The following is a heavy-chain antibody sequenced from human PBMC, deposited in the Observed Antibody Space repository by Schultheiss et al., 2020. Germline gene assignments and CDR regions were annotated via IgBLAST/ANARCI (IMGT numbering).Heavy chain of an antibody. Sequence: SETLSLTCAVYGGSFSGYYWSWIRQPPGKGLEWIGEINHSGSTNYNPSLKSRVTISVDTSKNQFSLKLSSVTAADTALYYCAKDNAPAAIPYYYYYMDVWGKGTTVTVSS. J-gene: IGHJ6*03. D-gene: IGHD2-2*01. CDR3: AKDNAPAAIPYYYYYMDV. V-gene: IGHV4-34*01. CDR1: GGSFSGYY. CDR2: INHSGST.